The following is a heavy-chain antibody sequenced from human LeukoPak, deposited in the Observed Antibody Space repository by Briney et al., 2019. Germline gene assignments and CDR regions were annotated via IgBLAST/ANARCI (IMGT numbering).Heavy chain of an antibody. J-gene: IGHJ4*02. CDR1: GFTFTSSA. V-gene: IGHV1-58*01. D-gene: IGHD2-2*01. CDR3: AADDIVVVPAATY. Sequence: GASVKVSCKASGFTFTSSAVRSVRQARGQRIEWIGWIVVGSGNTNYAQKFQERVTITRDMSTSTAYMELSSLRSEDTAVYYCAADDIVVVPAATYWGQGTVVTVSS. CDR2: IVVGSGNT.